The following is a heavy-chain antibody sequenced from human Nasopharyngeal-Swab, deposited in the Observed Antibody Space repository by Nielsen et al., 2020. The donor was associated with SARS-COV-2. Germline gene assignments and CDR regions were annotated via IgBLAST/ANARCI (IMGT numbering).Heavy chain of an antibody. V-gene: IGHV3-48*02. CDR2: ISGNSRAI. CDR1: GFTFSRYA. J-gene: IGHJ4*02. CDR3: ARDDEDSGYDFDY. Sequence: GESLKISCAASGFTFSRYAMNWVRQAPGKGLEWISYISGNSRAIFYADSVKGRFTISRDNAGNSVYLQMKSLRDEDTAMYYCARDDEDSGYDFDYWGQGTLVTVSS. D-gene: IGHD5-12*01.